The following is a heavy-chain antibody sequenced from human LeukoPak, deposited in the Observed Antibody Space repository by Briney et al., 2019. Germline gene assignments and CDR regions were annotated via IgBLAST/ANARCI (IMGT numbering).Heavy chain of an antibody. CDR1: GFTFSSYA. V-gene: IGHV3-23*01. J-gene: IGHJ4*02. D-gene: IGHD3-9*01. Sequence: GGSLRLSCAASGFTFSSYAMSWVRQAPGEGLEWVSAMSGSGDTTYYTDSVKGRFTISRDNSKNTVYLQMTSLRAEDTAVYYCAKSVILTGLFDYWGQGTLVTVSS. CDR2: MSGSGDTT. CDR3: AKSVILTGLFDY.